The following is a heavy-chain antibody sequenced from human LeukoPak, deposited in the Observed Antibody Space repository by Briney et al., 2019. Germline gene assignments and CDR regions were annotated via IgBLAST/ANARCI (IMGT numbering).Heavy chain of an antibody. J-gene: IGHJ4*02. CDR1: GFTFSTAW. Sequence: GGSLRLSCAAFGFTFSTAWMNWMGWVRQAPGKGLEWVGLTKIKTDDGTPDYAALVKGRFTISRDDSKNTVYLEMHSLETEDTAVYYCISGGGTADYWGQGTLVSVSS. V-gene: IGHV3-15*01. D-gene: IGHD1-1*01. CDR3: ISGGGTADY. CDR2: TKIKTDDGTP.